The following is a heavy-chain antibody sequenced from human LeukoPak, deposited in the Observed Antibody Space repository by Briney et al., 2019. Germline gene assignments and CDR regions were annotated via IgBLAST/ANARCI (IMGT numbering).Heavy chain of an antibody. V-gene: IGHV3-21*01. Sequence: GGSLRLSCAVSGFTFGSSGMNWVRQAPGRWLEWVSSISSVSSYIYYADSLKGRFTISRDNAKNSLYLQMNSLRAEDTAVYYCARDSDSYGFDYWGQGTLVTASS. CDR1: GFTFGSSG. D-gene: IGHD5-18*01. CDR2: ISSVSSYI. CDR3: ARDSDSYGFDY. J-gene: IGHJ4*02.